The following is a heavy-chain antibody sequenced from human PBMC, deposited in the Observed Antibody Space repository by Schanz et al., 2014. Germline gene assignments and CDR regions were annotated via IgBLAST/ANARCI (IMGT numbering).Heavy chain of an antibody. J-gene: IGHJ6*02. D-gene: IGHD3-3*01. CDR2: ISGSSIHK. Sequence: VQLVESGGGVVQPGRSRRLSCEASGFTFSSYTMNWVRQAPGKGLEWVSHISGSSIHKNYADSVKGRFSISRDNGETSVYLQINSLRVEDTAVYYCARFLARYQYYGVDVWGQGTTXIVSS. CDR1: GFTFSSYT. CDR3: ARFLARYQYYGVDV. V-gene: IGHV3-21*05.